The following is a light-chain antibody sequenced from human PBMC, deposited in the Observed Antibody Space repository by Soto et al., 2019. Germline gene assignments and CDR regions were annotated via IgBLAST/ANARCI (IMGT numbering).Light chain of an antibody. CDR3: QQSFLTPFT. Sequence: DIQMNQSPTSLSASVGDRVTITCRASQTLDTYLNWFQHRPDHGPKLLIFAASKLQTGVPSRFSGSGSGTEFTLTISSLQPEDFATYYCQQSFLTPFTFGGGTRVEIK. CDR2: AAS. V-gene: IGKV1-39*01. J-gene: IGKJ4*01. CDR1: QTLDTY.